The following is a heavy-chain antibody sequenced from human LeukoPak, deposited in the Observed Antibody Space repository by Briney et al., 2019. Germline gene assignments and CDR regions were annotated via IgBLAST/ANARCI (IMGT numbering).Heavy chain of an antibody. CDR1: GYSFTSYW. Sequence: GESLKISCKGSGYSFTSYWIGWVRQMPGKGLEWMGIIYPSDPDPRYSPSFQGQVTISADKSISTAYLQWSTLKASDTAMYYCARRALGYCSSTSCYAHWFDPWGQGTLVTVSS. D-gene: IGHD2-2*01. J-gene: IGHJ5*02. V-gene: IGHV5-51*01. CDR2: IYPSDPDP. CDR3: ARRALGYCSSTSCYAHWFDP.